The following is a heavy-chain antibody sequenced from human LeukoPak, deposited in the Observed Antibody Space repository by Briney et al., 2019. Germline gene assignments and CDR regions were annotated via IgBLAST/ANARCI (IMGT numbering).Heavy chain of an antibody. CDR2: TYYRSKWYN. V-gene: IGHV6-1*01. CDR1: GDSLSSNSAA. CDR3: ARARSKAWFDP. J-gene: IGHJ5*02. Sequence: SQTLSLTCALSGDSLSSNSAAWNWLRQSPSRGLEWLGRTYYRSKWYNDYAVSVKSRITINPATSKNQFALQLTSVPPEDTAVYYCARARSKAWFDPWGQGTLVTVSS.